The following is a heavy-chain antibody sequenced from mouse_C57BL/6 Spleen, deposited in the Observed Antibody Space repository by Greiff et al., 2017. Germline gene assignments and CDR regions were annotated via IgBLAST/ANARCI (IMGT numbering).Heavy chain of an antibody. D-gene: IGHD1-1*01. CDR2: ISYDGSN. V-gene: IGHV3-6*01. J-gene: IGHJ2*01. CDR3: ARENYGSSYDFDY. CDR1: GYSITSGYF. Sequence: EVQLQESGPGLVKPSQSLSLSCSATGYSITSGYFWNWIRQFPGNQLELMGFISYDGSNNYNPSFKNRISITRDTSKNQFFLKLNSVTTEDTATDSCARENYGSSYDFDYWGQGTTLTVSS.